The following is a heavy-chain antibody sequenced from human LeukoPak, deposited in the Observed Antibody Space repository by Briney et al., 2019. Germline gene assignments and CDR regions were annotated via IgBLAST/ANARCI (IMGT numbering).Heavy chain of an antibody. V-gene: IGHV3-7*01. CDR3: ARESIAAADGAYYMDV. D-gene: IGHD6-13*01. CDR1: GFTFSSYW. Sequence: GGSLRLSCAASGFTFSSYWMSWVRQAPGKGQEWVANIKQDGSEKYYVDSVKGRFTISRDNAKNSLYLQMNSLRAEDTAVYYCARESIAAADGAYYMDVWGKGTTVTVSS. J-gene: IGHJ6*03. CDR2: IKQDGSEK.